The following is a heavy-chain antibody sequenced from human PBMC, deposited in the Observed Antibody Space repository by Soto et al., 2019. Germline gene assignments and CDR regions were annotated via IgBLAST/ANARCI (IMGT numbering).Heavy chain of an antibody. V-gene: IGHV4-4*07. J-gene: IGHJ4*02. Sequence: QVQLQESGPGLVKPSETLSLTCSVSAGSISTYHWSWIRQPAGKGLEWIGRIYYTGSTDYNPSLKSRVTMSVDTSKNQFSLKVSSVTAADTAVYYCAGDCSGGACYPASFDYWGQGTLVTFSS. CDR1: AGSISTYH. D-gene: IGHD2-15*01. CDR3: AGDCSGGACYPASFDY. CDR2: IYYTGST.